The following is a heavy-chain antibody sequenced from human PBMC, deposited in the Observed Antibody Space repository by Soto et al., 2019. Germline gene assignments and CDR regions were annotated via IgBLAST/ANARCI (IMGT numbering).Heavy chain of an antibody. CDR3: AKDGTTAGIHYYGMDV. Sequence: GGSLRLSCEVSGFSFTTYGMNWVRQAPDKGLEWVSTIGRGGDTFYADSVKGRFTISRDISKNTLFLQMNSLRAEDTALYFCAKDGTTAGIHYYGMDVWGQGTTVTVSS. CDR2: IGRGGDT. V-gene: IGHV3-23*01. CDR1: GFSFTTYG. D-gene: IGHD2-2*02. J-gene: IGHJ6*02.